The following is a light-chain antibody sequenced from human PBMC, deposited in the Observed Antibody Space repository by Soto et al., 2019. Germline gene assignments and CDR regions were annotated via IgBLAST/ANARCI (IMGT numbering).Light chain of an antibody. CDR2: DAS. CDR1: QSITGW. CDR3: HHYTRT. V-gene: IGKV1-5*01. J-gene: IGKJ1*01. Sequence: DIQMTQSPSTLSAFVGDRVTITCRASQSITGWLAWYQQKPGKAPKLLIYDASSLEVGVPSRFSGSGSGTEFTLTMSSLQPDYFENYYCHHYTRTFGQGTKVEIK.